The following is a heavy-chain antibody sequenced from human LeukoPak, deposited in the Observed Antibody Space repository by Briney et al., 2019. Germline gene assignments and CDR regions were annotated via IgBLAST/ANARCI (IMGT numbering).Heavy chain of an antibody. J-gene: IGHJ4*02. CDR1: GFTFSGYA. CDR3: ARHDYYDRDY. CDR2: ISYDGNNI. D-gene: IGHD3-22*01. Sequence: PGGSLRLSCAASGFTFSGYAMHWVRQAPGQGLEWVAVISYDGNNIYYTDSVKGRFTISRDTSKSTLYLQMNSLRPEDTAVYYCARHDYYDRDYWGQGTLVTVSS. V-gene: IGHV3-30-3*01.